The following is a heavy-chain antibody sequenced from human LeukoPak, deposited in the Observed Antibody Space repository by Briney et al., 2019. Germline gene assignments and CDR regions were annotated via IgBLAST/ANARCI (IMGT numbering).Heavy chain of an antibody. CDR3: ARLRYYDSSGYYTKAFDI. CDR2: IYPGDSET. J-gene: IGHJ3*02. CDR1: GYTFTTYW. D-gene: IGHD3-22*01. Sequence: PGESLKISCKGSGYTFTTYWIAWVRQMPGEGLEWMGIIYPGDSETRYSPSFQGQVTISADKSISTAYLQWSSLKASDTAMYYCARLRYYDSSGYYTKAFDIWGQGTMVTVSS. V-gene: IGHV5-51*01.